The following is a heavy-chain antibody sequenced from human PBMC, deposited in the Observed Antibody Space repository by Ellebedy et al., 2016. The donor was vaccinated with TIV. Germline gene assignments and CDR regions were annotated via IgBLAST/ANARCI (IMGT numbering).Heavy chain of an antibody. CDR2: IYHSGSI. D-gene: IGHD1-26*01. V-gene: IGHV4-38-2*02. CDR1: GSFISSENY. CDR3: ARASGTNYHYYYMDV. Sequence: MPSETLSLTCTVPGSFISSENYWGWIRQSPGKGLERNGNIYHSGSIYYNPSLKSRVTISVDTKDQFSLKLTSVTAADTAVYYCARASGTNYHYYYMDVWGKGTTVTVSS. J-gene: IGHJ6*03.